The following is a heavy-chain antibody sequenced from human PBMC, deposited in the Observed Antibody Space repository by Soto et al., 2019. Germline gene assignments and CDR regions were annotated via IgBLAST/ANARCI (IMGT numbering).Heavy chain of an antibody. CDR3: ARWAGSCGSGRCYVPFDY. CDR2: ITPVYATT. CDR1: GGTSNSYT. J-gene: IGHJ4*02. Sequence: GASVKVSCKASGGTSNSYTVSWVRQAPGQGLEWMGQITPVYATTVYARRFQGRVTITADASTRTTSMELSSLTFEDTAVYYCARWAGSCGSGRCYVPFDYWGQGTPVTVSS. V-gene: IGHV1-69*13. D-gene: IGHD2-2*01.